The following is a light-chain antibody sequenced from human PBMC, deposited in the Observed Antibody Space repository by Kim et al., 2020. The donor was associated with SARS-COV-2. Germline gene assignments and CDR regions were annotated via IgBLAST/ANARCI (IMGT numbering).Light chain of an antibody. Sequence: ASVGDKVTINCRASRTSSRNVNWYQQNPGRAPNLLIFAASNLQSGVPSRFSGSGSGTDFTLTISGLQREDFATYYCQQSDTSPLTFGGGTKVEIK. CDR3: QQSDTSPLT. J-gene: IGKJ4*01. CDR1: RTSSRN. CDR2: AAS. V-gene: IGKV1-39*01.